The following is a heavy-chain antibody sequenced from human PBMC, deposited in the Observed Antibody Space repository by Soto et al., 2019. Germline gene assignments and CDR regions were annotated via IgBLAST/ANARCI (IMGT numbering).Heavy chain of an antibody. CDR2: INPNSGGT. V-gene: IGHV1-2*02. Sequence: ASVKVSCKASGYTFTGYYMHWVRQAPGQGLEWMGWINPNSGGTNYAQKFQGRVTMTRDTSISTAYMELSRLRSDDTAVYYCARDYYDFSGGAGGMDVWGQGTTVTVSS. CDR3: ARDYYDFSGGAGGMDV. J-gene: IGHJ6*02. CDR1: GYTFTGYY. D-gene: IGHD3-3*01.